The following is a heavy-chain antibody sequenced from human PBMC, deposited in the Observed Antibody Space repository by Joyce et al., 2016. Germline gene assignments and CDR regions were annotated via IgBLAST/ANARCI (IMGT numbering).Heavy chain of an antibody. J-gene: IGHJ4*02. CDR2: LSSSSSYI. D-gene: IGHD2-8*01. CDR3: ARSSYTNGIFDY. CDR1: GCTFSSYS. Sequence: EVQLVESGGGLVKPGGSLRLSCAASGCTFSSYSMSWVRQAPGKGLEWVSSLSSSSSYIKYTDSVKGRFTISRDNAKNSLYLQMNSLRVEDTAVYYCARSSYTNGIFDYWGQGTLVTVSS. V-gene: IGHV3-21*01.